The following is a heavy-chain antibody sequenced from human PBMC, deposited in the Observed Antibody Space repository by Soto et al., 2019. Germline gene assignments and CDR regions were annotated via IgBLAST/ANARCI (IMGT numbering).Heavy chain of an antibody. J-gene: IGHJ6*02. D-gene: IGHD2-8*01. CDR1: GYTFTSYG. Sequence: ASVKVSCKASGYTFTSYGISWVRQAPGQGLEWKRRISTYNGNTNYPQSLQGRLTMTTDTSTTTAYMELRSLRSDDTAVYYCARDPYHVLMVNAPNLYGMDVWGQGTTVTVSS. CDR3: ARDPYHVLMVNAPNLYGMDV. V-gene: IGHV1-18*01. CDR2: ISTYNGNT.